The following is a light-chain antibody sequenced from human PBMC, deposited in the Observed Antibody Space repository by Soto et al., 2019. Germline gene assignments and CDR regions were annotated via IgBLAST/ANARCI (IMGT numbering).Light chain of an antibody. CDR3: QQYSTWPPRYT. V-gene: IGKV3-15*01. CDR2: RAS. Sequence: EIVMTQSPATLSVSPGGRATLSCRASQSVSSYLAWYQQRPGQPPRLLFYRASTRATNIPARFSGSGSGTEFSLTISSLQSEDFAVYYCQQYSTWPPRYTFGQGTKLEI. CDR1: QSVSSY. J-gene: IGKJ2*01.